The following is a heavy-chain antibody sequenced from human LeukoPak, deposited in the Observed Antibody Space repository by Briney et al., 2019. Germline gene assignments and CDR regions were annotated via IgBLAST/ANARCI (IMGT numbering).Heavy chain of an antibody. CDR3: ARSTLRLGELS. CDR1: EFTFGDYA. J-gene: IGHJ4*02. V-gene: IGHV3-11*04. Sequence: GGSLRLSCTASEFTFGDYAISWVRQAPGKGLEWVSYISSSGSTIYYADSVKGRFTISRDNAKNSLYLQMNSLRAEDTAVYYCARSTLRLGELSWGQGTLVTVSS. D-gene: IGHD3-16*02. CDR2: ISSSGSTI.